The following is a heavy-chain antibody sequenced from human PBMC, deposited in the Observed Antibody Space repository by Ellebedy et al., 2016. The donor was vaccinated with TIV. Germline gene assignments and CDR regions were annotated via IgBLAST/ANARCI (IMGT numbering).Heavy chain of an antibody. CDR1: GFTFSSYS. CDR3: ASILRKDWYFEL. V-gene: IGHV3-21*01. J-gene: IGHJ2*01. Sequence: GESLKISCAASGFTFSSYSMNWVRQAPGKGLEWVSSISSSSSYIYYADSVKGRFTISRDNAKNSLYLQMNSLRAEDTAVYYCASILRKDWYFELWGRGTLVTVSS. CDR2: ISSSSSYI. D-gene: IGHD2-15*01.